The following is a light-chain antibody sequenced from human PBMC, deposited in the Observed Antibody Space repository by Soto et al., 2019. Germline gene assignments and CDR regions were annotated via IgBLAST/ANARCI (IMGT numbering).Light chain of an antibody. Sequence: QSVLTQPPSTSGTPGQRVTISCSGSSSNIGSNTVNWYQQLPGTAPKLLIYNNNQRPSGVPDRFSGSKSGTSASLAISGLQSEDEADYYCAAWDDSLNGNVFGTGTKVT. J-gene: IGLJ1*01. V-gene: IGLV1-44*01. CDR2: NNN. CDR1: SSNIGSNT. CDR3: AAWDDSLNGNV.